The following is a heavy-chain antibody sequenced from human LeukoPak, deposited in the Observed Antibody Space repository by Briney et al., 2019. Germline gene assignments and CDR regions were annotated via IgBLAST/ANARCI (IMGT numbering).Heavy chain of an antibody. CDR3: ARIHSRGREVMN. V-gene: IGHV3-53*01. J-gene: IGHJ4*02. CDR2: IYSIDST. CDR1: EITFGSAY. Sequence: PGGSLRLSCAAAPEITFGSAYMSWVRQPAGKRLEWVSLIYSIDSTYYADTVKGRFTISRDDSKNAVYLQMNSLRVDDTAVYYCARIHSRGREVMNWGQGTLVTVSS. D-gene: IGHD6-19*01.